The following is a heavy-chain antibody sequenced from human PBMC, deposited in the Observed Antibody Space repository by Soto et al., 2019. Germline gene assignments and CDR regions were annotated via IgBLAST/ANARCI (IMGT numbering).Heavy chain of an antibody. CDR3: ARDGIGYCSRISCSRFDY. D-gene: IGHD2-2*01. Sequence: QMHLLQSGAEVKKPGASVTVSCKASGYAFTDYYLHWARQAPGQGLEWLGWINPNSGGTHYAQKFQGWVTMTRDTSIRTAYMELTRLTSDDTAVYYCARDGIGYCSRISCSRFDYWGQGTLVTVSS. CDR2: INPNSGGT. J-gene: IGHJ4*02. V-gene: IGHV1-2*04. CDR1: GYAFTDYY.